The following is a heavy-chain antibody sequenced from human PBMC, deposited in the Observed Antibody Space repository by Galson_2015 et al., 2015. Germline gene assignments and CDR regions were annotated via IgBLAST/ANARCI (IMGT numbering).Heavy chain of an antibody. D-gene: IGHD2-2*01. CDR1: GFTVSSNY. CDR3: ARGPRYQYYGMDV. J-gene: IGHJ6*02. V-gene: IGHV3-53*01. CDR2: IYSGGST. Sequence: LRLSCAASGFTVSSNYMSWVRQAPGKGLEWVSVIYSGGSTYYADSVKGRCTISRDNSKNTLYLQMNSLRAEDTAVYYCARGPRYQYYGMDVWGQGTTVTVSS.